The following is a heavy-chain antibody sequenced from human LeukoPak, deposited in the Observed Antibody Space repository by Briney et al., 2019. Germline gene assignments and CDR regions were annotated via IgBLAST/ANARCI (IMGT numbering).Heavy chain of an antibody. Sequence: GGSLRLSCAASGFTFSNYEMNWVRQAPGKGLEWVSYIGSSGSTIFYADSVKGRFTISRDNAKNSLYLQMNSLRAEDTAVYYCARELYSGSYNYWGQGTLVTVSS. V-gene: IGHV3-48*03. D-gene: IGHD1-26*01. CDR3: ARELYSGSYNY. CDR1: GFTFSNYE. CDR2: IGSSGSTI. J-gene: IGHJ4*02.